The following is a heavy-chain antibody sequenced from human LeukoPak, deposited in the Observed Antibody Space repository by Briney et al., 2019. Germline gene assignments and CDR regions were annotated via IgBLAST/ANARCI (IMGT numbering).Heavy chain of an antibody. D-gene: IGHD3-3*01. CDR3: ASEGYDFWSGYYLY. V-gene: IGHV3-7*01. J-gene: IGHJ4*02. CDR2: IKQDGSEK. Sequence: GGSLRLSCAASGFTFSSYWMSWVRQAPGKGLEWVANIKQDGSEKYYVDSVKGRFTISRDNAKNSLYLQMNCLRAEDTAVYYCASEGYDFWSGYYLYWGQGTLVTVSS. CDR1: GFTFSSYW.